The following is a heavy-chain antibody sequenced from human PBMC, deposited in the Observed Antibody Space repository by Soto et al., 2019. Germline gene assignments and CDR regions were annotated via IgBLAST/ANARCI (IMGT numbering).Heavy chain of an antibody. V-gene: IGHV5-51*01. CDR3: ARGWFGKLWFDP. Sequence: GESMPISCKGSGYRFTSYWIGWVRPMPGKGLEWMGIIYPGDSDTRYSTSFQGHVTISADKSISNAYLQWSSLKASDTAIYYCARGWFGKLWFDPWGQGTLVTVFS. CDR1: GYRFTSYW. D-gene: IGHD3-10*01. J-gene: IGHJ5*02. CDR2: IYPGDSDT.